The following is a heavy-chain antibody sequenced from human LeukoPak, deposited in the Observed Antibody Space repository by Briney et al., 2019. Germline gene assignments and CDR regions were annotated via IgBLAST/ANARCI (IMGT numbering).Heavy chain of an antibody. D-gene: IGHD3-10*01. Sequence: SETLSLTCTVSGYSISSGYYWGWIRQPPGKGLEWIGSIYYSGSTYYNPSLKSRVTISVDTSKNQFSLKLSSVTAADTAVYYCARDEVLLWFGELPENDAFDIWGQGTMVTVSS. J-gene: IGHJ3*02. CDR2: IYYSGST. CDR3: ARDEVLLWFGELPENDAFDI. V-gene: IGHV4-38-2*02. CDR1: GYSISSGYY.